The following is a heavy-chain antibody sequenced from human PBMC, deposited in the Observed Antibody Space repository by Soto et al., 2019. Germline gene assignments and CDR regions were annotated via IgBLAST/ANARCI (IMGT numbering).Heavy chain of an antibody. CDR3: ARDGGTVTAPFDH. Sequence: QVQLQESGPGLVKPSQTLSLTCTVSGDSISSGDYYWSWIRQPPGKGLEWIGYIYYSGTTYYNPSLTSRVTMSVDTSKNQFAPKLSSVNAADTAVYYCARDGGTVTAPFDHGGQGTLVTVSS. V-gene: IGHV4-30-4*01. J-gene: IGHJ4*02. CDR2: IYYSGTT. D-gene: IGHD4-17*01. CDR1: GDSISSGDYY.